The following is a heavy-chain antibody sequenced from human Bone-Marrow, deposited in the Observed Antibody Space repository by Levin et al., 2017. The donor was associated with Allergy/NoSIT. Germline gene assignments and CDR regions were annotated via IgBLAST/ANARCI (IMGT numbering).Heavy chain of an antibody. V-gene: IGHV3-11*01. CDR2: TRSRGSTV. Sequence: VGSLRLSCVASGFTFPDYYMGWVRQAPGKGLEWISYTRSRGSTVYYADSVKGRFTVSRDNAENTLYVQMNSLRAEDTAVYYCARVRGSDVSTANYYYYGMDVWGQGTTVVVS. CDR1: GFTFPDYY. D-gene: IGHD3-10*01. CDR3: ARVRGSDVSTANYYYYGMDV. J-gene: IGHJ6*02.